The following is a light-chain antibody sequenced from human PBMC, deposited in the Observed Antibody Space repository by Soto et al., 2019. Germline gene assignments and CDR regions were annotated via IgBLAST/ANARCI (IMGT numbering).Light chain of an antibody. Sequence: EIVLTQSPGILSLSPGERATLSCRASQTITGSYLAWYQQKPGQAPRLLIYGASIRATGIPDRFSGSGSGTHFTLTISRLEPEDFAVYYCQQYGSSPRTFGQGTKVEIE. CDR1: QTITGSY. CDR2: GAS. V-gene: IGKV3-20*01. CDR3: QQYGSSPRT. J-gene: IGKJ1*01.